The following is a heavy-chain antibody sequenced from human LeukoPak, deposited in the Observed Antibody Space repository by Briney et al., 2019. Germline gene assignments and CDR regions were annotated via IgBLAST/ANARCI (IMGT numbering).Heavy chain of an antibody. D-gene: IGHD3-10*01. Sequence: GGSLRLSCAASGSTFSSYEMNWVRQAPGKGLEWVSYISSSGSTIYYADSVKGRFTISRDNAKNSLYLQMNSLRAEDTAVYYCARGYYGSGKYYYYMDVWGKGTTVTISS. J-gene: IGHJ6*03. CDR1: GSTFSSYE. CDR2: ISSSGSTI. V-gene: IGHV3-48*03. CDR3: ARGYYGSGKYYYYMDV.